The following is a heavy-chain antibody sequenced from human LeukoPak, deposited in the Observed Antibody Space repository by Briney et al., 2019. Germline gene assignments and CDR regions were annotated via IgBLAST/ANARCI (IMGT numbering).Heavy chain of an antibody. V-gene: IGHV4-61*05. Sequence: SEALSLTCTVSGGSITSSGYYWSWIRQPPGSGLEWIAYIYYSGSTSYNPSLKSRVAISVDTSNNEVSLKLSSVTAADTAVYYCARHGYCSGGSCYWDYWGQGTLVTVSS. CDR3: ARHGYCSGGSCYWDY. CDR1: GGSITSSGYY. D-gene: IGHD2-15*01. J-gene: IGHJ4*02. CDR2: IYYSGST.